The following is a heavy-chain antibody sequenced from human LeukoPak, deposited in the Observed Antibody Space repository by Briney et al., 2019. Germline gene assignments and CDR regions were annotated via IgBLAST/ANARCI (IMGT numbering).Heavy chain of an antibody. D-gene: IGHD6-13*01. V-gene: IGHV3-9*01. J-gene: IGHJ4*02. CDR1: GFTFDDYA. CDR3: ARVPEEIAAAGFYWFDY. CDR2: ISWNSGSI. Sequence: PGGSLRLSCAASGFTFDDYAMHWVRQAPGKGLEWVSGISWNSGSIGYADSVKGRFTISRDNAKNSLYLQMNSLRAEDTAVYYCARVPEEIAAAGFYWFDYWGQGTLVTVSS.